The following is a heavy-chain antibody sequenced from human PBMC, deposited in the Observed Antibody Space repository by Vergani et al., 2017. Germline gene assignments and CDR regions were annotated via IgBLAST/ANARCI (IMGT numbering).Heavy chain of an antibody. CDR1: GFTFDDYA. V-gene: IGHV3-9*01. Sequence: EVQLVESGGGLVQPGRSLRLSCAASGFTFDDYAMHWVRQAPGKGLEWVSGISWNSGSIGYADSVKGRFTISRYNAKNSLYLQMNSLRAEDTALDYCAKEEEYDESGGGLDYWGQGTLVTVSS. J-gene: IGHJ4*02. CDR2: ISWNSGSI. CDR3: AKEEEYDESGGGLDY. D-gene: IGHD1-26*01.